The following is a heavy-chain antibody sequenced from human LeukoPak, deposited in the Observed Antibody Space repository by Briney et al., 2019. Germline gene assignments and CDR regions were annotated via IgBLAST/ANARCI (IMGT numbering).Heavy chain of an antibody. CDR3: ARNENSGWGYFDY. Sequence: PGRSLRLSCAASGFTFSSYGMHWVRQAPGKGPEWVSVIGGSNGITFYVGSVKGRFTISRDNSKDTLYLQMNSLRAEDTAVYYCARNENSGWGYFDYWGQGTLVTVS. CDR2: IGGSNGIT. V-gene: IGHV3-23*01. CDR1: GFTFSSYG. J-gene: IGHJ4*02. D-gene: IGHD5-12*01.